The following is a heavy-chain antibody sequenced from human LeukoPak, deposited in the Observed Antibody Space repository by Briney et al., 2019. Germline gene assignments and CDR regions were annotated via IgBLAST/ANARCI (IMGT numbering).Heavy chain of an antibody. CDR2: ISGSGGST. J-gene: IGHJ4*02. CDR3: AKESSGPIAVAGTPLGY. V-gene: IGHV3-23*01. D-gene: IGHD6-19*01. Sequence: PGGSLRLSCAASGFTFRKYAMSWVRQAPGKGLEWVSAISGSGGSTYYADSVKGRFTISRDNSKNTLYLQMNSLRAEDTAVYYCAKESSGPIAVAGTPLGYWGQGTLVTVSS. CDR1: GFTFRKYA.